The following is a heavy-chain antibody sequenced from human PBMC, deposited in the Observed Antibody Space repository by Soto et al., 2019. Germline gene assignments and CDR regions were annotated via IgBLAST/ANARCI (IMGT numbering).Heavy chain of an antibody. Sequence: QVLLVESGGGVVQPGRSLRLSCAASGFTFSYYGMHWVRQAPGNGLEWVAVIWYDGSNTYYADSVKGRFTISRDNSKNMLYLQMNSLRAEDTAAYYCGSNMDYENYAMHVWGQGTTVIVSS. D-gene: IGHD3-16*01. CDR1: GFTFSYYG. CDR2: IWYDGSNT. CDR3: GSNMDYENYAMHV. V-gene: IGHV3-33*03. J-gene: IGHJ6*02.